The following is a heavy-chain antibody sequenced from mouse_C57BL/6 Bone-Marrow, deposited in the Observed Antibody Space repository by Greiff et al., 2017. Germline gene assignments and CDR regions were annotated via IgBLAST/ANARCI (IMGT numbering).Heavy chain of an antibody. CDR3: ARGGWLFAY. CDR1: GYSITSGYY. D-gene: IGHD2-3*01. V-gene: IGHV3-6*01. CDR2: ISYDGSN. J-gene: IGHJ3*01. Sequence: EVQLVESGPGLVKPSQSLSLTCSVTGYSITSGYYLNWIRQFPGNKLEWMGYISYDGSNNYNPSIKNRISITRVTSKNQFFLKLNSVTTEDTAPYCCARGGWLFAYWGQGTLVTVSA.